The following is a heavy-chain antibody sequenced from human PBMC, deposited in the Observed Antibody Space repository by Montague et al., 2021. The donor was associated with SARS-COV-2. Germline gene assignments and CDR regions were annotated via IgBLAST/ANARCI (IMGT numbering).Heavy chain of an antibody. Sequence: SETLSLTCTVSGGSISSYSWSWIRQPPGKGLEWIGSIFYSGSINYNPSLKSRVTISVDTSKKQFSLKLSSVTAADTAVYYCARGPKMYGELADYWGQGTLVTVSS. CDR2: IFYSGSI. CDR3: ARGPKMYGELADY. V-gene: IGHV4-59*08. J-gene: IGHJ4*02. CDR1: GGSISSYS. D-gene: IGHD4-17*01.